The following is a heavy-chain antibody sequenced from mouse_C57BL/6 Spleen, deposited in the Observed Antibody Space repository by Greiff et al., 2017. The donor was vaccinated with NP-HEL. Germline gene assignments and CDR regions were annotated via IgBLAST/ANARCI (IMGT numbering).Heavy chain of an antibody. Sequence: VQRVESGGGLVKPGGSLKLSCAASGFTFSDYGMHWVRQAPEKGLEWVAYISSGSSTIYYADTVKGRFTISRDNAKNTRFLQWTSRRSEDTAMYYCASDSSGYNMDYLGQGTSVTVSS. V-gene: IGHV5-17*01. CDR3: ASDSSGYNMDY. J-gene: IGHJ4*01. CDR2: ISSGSSTI. CDR1: GFTFSDYG. D-gene: IGHD3-2*02.